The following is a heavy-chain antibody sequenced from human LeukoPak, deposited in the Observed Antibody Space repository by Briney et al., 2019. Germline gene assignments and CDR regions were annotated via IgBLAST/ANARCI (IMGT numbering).Heavy chain of an antibody. Sequence: PSETLSLTCTVSGGSLRSSGHWWVWIRQPPGKGLECIGSIRYSGKVYYNPSLKSRVTTSVDTSTDQFSLRLSSATAADTAIYYCARQSGDQSSAWYFDAWGQGTLVTVSS. D-gene: IGHD6-19*01. CDR1: GGSLRSSGHW. CDR3: ARQSGDQSSAWYFDA. J-gene: IGHJ4*02. CDR2: IRYSGKV. V-gene: IGHV4-39*01.